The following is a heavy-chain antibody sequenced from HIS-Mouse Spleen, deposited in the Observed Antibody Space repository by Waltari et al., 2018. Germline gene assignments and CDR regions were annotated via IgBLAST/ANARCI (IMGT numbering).Heavy chain of an antibody. J-gene: IGHJ3*02. D-gene: IGHD3-10*01. CDR1: GYTSTGHF. Sequence: QVQLVQSGAEVKKPGASVKVSCKASGYTSTGHFRQWVRPAPRHGLGWMGWINPNSGGTNYAQKFQGRVTMTRDTSISTAYMELSRLRSDDTAVYYCARDSPTQLGGDAFDIWGQGTMVTVSS. V-gene: IGHV1-2*02. CDR3: ARDSPTQLGGDAFDI. CDR2: INPNSGGT.